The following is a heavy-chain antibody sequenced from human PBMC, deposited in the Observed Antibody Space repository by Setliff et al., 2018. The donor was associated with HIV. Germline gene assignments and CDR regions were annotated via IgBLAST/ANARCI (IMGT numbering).Heavy chain of an antibody. V-gene: IGHV3-9*03. D-gene: IGHD2-21*02. CDR3: TKGGGDNYGSLYFDF. CDR2: ITSNSGRI. Sequence: GGSLRLSCAASGFTFDEYAMHWVRQAPGKGLEWVSGITSNSGRIGYADSNKGRFTISRDNAKDSVSLQMNNLRAEDMALYYCTKGGGDNYGSLYFDFWGQGTLVTVSS. J-gene: IGHJ4*02. CDR1: GFTFDEYA.